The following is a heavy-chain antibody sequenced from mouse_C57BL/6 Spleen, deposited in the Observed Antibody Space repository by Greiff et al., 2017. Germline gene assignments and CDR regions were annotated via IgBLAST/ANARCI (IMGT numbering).Heavy chain of an antibody. D-gene: IGHD1-1*01. Sequence: DVKLMESGGGLVKPGGSLKLSCAASGFTFSDYGMHWVRQAPEKGLAWVAYLSSGSSTIYYADTVKGRFTIYRDNAKNTLFLQMTSLRSEHTAMYYCARNYCSCYVDYWGQGTTLTVSA. CDR3: ARNYCSCYVDY. CDR1: GFTFSDYG. V-gene: IGHV5-17*01. CDR2: LSSGSSTI. J-gene: IGHJ2*01.